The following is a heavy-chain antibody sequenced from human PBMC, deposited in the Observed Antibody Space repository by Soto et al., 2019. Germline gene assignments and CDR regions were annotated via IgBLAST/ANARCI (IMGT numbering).Heavy chain of an antibody. CDR2: IIPIFGTA. CDR1: GGTFSSYA. J-gene: IGHJ6*02. Sequence: VQLVQSGAEVKKPGSSVKVSCKASGGTFSSYAISWVRQAPGQGLEWLGGIIPIFGTANYAQKFQGRVTITAEESTSTAYMELSSLRSEDTAVYYCARDRVTIFGVVNYGMDVWGQGTTVTVSS. CDR3: ARDRVTIFGVVNYGMDV. D-gene: IGHD3-3*01. V-gene: IGHV1-69*12.